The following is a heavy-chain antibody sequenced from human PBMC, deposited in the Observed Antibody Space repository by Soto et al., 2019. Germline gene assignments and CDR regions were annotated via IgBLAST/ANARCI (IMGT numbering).Heavy chain of an antibody. Sequence: QVQLVQSGAEVKKPGSSVKVSCKASGDTFSNYAISWGRQAHGQGLELMWGIIPVFGRPTYALKFQGRLTITADDYTSTAYLELSSMPYYDTAVYYCARDLGVVVITGGLDYWGQGTPVTVSS. CDR3: ARDLGVVVITGGLDY. CDR1: GDTFSNYA. CDR2: IIPVFGRP. V-gene: IGHV1-69*01. D-gene: IGHD3-22*01. J-gene: IGHJ4*02.